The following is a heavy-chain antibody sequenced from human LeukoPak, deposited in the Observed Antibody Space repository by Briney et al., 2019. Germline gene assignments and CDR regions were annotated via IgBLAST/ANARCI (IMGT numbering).Heavy chain of an antibody. J-gene: IGHJ5*02. D-gene: IGHD3-9*01. V-gene: IGHV1-2*02. Sequence: GSVKVSCKASGYTFTGYYMHWVRQAPGQGLEWMGWINPNSGGTNYAQKFQGRVTMTRDTSISTAYMELSRLRSDDTAVYYCARAALNILTGYYHVWFDPWGQGTLVTVSS. CDR3: ARAALNILTGYYHVWFDP. CDR1: GYTFTGYY. CDR2: INPNSGGT.